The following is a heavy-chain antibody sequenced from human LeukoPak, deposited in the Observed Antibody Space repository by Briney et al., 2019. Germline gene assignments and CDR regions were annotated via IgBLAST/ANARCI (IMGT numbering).Heavy chain of an antibody. J-gene: IGHJ4*02. CDR1: GGSISSRSYC. D-gene: IGHD4-23*01. CDR2: VHISGST. Sequence: SETLSLTCTVSGGSISSRSYCWSWIRQPAGKGLEWIGHVHISGSTNYNSSLKSRVTISVDTSKNQFSLKLSSVTAADTAVYYCARYTVENDYWGQGTLVTVSS. CDR3: ARYTVENDY. V-gene: IGHV4-61*09.